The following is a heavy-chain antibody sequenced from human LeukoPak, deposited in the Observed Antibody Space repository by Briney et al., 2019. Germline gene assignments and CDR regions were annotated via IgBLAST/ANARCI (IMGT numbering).Heavy chain of an antibody. CDR2: MNPNSGNT. Sequence: ASVKVSCKASGYTFTSYDINWVRQATGQGLEWMGWMNPNSGNTGYAQKFQGRVTITRNTSISTAYMELSSLRSEDTAVYYCAREFIGGIAAAANWFDPWGQGTLVTVSS. D-gene: IGHD6-13*01. V-gene: IGHV1-8*03. CDR3: AREFIGGIAAAANWFDP. J-gene: IGHJ5*02. CDR1: GYTFTSYD.